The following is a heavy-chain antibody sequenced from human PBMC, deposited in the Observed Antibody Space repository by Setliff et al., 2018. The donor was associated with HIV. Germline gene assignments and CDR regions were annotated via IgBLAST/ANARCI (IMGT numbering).Heavy chain of an antibody. Sequence: LSLTCTVSGGSISSHYWSWVRQAPGKGLEWVGFIRSKAYAGTTAYAASVKGKFTVSRDDSKSIAYLQMNSLKTEDTAVYYCTTDGGYCGGSKCPDIVFDYWGQGTLVTVSS. CDR3: TTDGGYCGGSKCPDIVFDY. CDR2: IRSKAYAGTT. CDR1: GGSISSHY. D-gene: IGHD2-15*01. J-gene: IGHJ4*02. V-gene: IGHV3-49*04.